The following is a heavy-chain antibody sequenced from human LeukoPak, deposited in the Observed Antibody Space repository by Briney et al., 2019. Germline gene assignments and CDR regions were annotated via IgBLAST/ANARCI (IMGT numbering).Heavy chain of an antibody. CDR3: ARDASSGNYYGSGGIFDY. D-gene: IGHD1-26*01. CDR1: GFTFSSYA. Sequence: GGSLRLSCAASGFTFSSYAMHWVRQAPGKGLEYVSTISSNGGSTYYANSVKGRFTISRDNSKNTLYLQMGSLRAEDMAVYYCARDASSGNYYGSGGIFDYWGQGTLVTVSS. V-gene: IGHV3-64*01. J-gene: IGHJ4*02. CDR2: ISSNGGST.